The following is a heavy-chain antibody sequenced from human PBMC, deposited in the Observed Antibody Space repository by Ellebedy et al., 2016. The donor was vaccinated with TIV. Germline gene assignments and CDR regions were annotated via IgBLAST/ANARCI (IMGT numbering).Heavy chain of an antibody. CDR1: GFTFSSYG. Sequence: GGSLRLSCAASGFTFSSYGMHWVRQAPGKGLEWVAFIRYDGSNEYYADSVKGRFTISRDSSKNTLYLQLNSLRAEDTAVYYCARGGLLWFGEPSYYYYGMDVWGQGTTVTVSS. D-gene: IGHD3-10*01. J-gene: IGHJ6*02. CDR3: ARGGLLWFGEPSYYYYGMDV. V-gene: IGHV3-30*02. CDR2: IRYDGSNE.